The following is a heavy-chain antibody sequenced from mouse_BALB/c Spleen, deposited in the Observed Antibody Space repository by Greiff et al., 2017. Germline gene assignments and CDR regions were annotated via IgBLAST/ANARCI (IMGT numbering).Heavy chain of an antibody. CDR2: INPSNGRT. V-gene: IGHV1S81*02. D-gene: IGHD2-1*01. CDR1: GYTFTSYW. Sequence: VQLQQPGAELVKPGASVKLSCKASGYTFTSYWMHWVKQRPGQGLEWIGEINPSNGRTNYNEKFKSKATLTVDKSSSTAYMQLSSLTSEDSAVYYCARGDGNLFAYWGQGTLVTVSA. J-gene: IGHJ3*01. CDR3: ARGDGNLFAY.